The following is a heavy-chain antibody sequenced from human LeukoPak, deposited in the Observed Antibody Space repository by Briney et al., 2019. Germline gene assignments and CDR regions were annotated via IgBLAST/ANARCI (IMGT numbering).Heavy chain of an antibody. CDR3: ARAWGSAPGDY. D-gene: IGHD3-16*01. V-gene: IGHV3-11*06. CDR2: ISGGSRNI. J-gene: IGHJ4*02. CDR1: GFTFSDYS. Sequence: PGGSLRLSCAVSGFTFSDYSMSWIRQAPGKGLEWVSYISGGSRNINHAQSVKGRFSISRDNAKNSLYLQMNSLRADDTAVYYCARAWGSAPGDYWGQGTLVTVSS.